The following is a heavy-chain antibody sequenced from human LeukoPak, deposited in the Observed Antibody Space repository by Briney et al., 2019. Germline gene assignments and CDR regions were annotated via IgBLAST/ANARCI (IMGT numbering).Heavy chain of an antibody. V-gene: IGHV1-69*06. CDR2: IIPIFGTA. D-gene: IGHD4-23*01. CDR3: ATRIDYGGNSGDY. CDR1: GGTFSSYA. Sequence: SVKVSCKASGGTFSSYAISWVRQAPGQGLEWMGGIIPIFGTANYAQKFQGRVTITADKSTSTAYMELSSLRSEDTAVYYCATRIDYGGNSGDYWGQGTLVTVSS. J-gene: IGHJ4*02.